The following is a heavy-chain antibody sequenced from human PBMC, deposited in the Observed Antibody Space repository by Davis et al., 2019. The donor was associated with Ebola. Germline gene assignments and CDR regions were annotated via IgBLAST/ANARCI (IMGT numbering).Heavy chain of an antibody. CDR3: ATHRAWEYRTPSYYYYEMDV. J-gene: IGHJ6*02. CDR1: GYSFTNYW. V-gene: IGHV5-51*01. D-gene: IGHD2/OR15-2a*01. CDR2: IHPIDSDT. Sequence: GESLKISCKASGYSFTNYWTGWVRQMPGKGLEWMGVIHPIDSDTTYSPSFQGQVTISADKSTNTAYLQWDSLKASDTATYYCATHRAWEYRTPSYYYYEMDVWGQGTTVTVSS.